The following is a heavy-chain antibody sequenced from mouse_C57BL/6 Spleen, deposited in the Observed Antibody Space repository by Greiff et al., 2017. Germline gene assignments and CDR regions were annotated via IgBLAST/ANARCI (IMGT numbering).Heavy chain of an antibody. CDR1: GYAFSSYW. CDR2: IYPGDGDT. D-gene: IGHD1-1*01. Sequence: QVQLQQSGAELVKPGASVKISCKASGYAFSSYWMNWVKQRPGKGLEWIGQIYPGDGDTNYNGKFKSTATLTAAKSSSTAYMQLSSLNSEDTAVKFCEREDYGSGCGYFDVWGTGTTVTVSS. J-gene: IGHJ1*03. CDR3: EREDYGSGCGYFDV. V-gene: IGHV1-80*01.